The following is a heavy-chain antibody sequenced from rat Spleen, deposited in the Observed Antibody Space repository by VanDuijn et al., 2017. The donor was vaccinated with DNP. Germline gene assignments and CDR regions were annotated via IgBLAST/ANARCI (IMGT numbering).Heavy chain of an antibody. J-gene: IGHJ1*01. D-gene: IGHD1-6*01. CDR3: ARAIITALPYWSFDF. Sequence: EVQLVESGGDLVQPGRSLKLSCVASGFTFNNYWMTWIRQVPGKGLEWVASITPSGGNTYFPDSVKGRFTISRNNAKNTLYLQMNSLRSEDTATYYCARAIITALPYWSFDFWGPGTMVTVSS. CDR1: GFTFNNYW. CDR2: ITPSGGNT. V-gene: IGHV5-31*01.